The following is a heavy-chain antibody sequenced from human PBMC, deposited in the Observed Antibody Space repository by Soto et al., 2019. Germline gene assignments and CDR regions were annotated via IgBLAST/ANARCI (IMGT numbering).Heavy chain of an antibody. Sequence: QVPLVQSGAEVKKPGASVKVSCKASGYTFTSYAMHWVRQAPGQRLEWMGWINAGNGNTKYSQKFQGRVTITRDTSASTAYMELSSLRSEDTAVHYCARPLSLYYFDYWGQGTLVTVSS. CDR3: ARPLSLYYFDY. CDR1: GYTFTSYA. J-gene: IGHJ4*02. V-gene: IGHV1-3*01. CDR2: INAGNGNT.